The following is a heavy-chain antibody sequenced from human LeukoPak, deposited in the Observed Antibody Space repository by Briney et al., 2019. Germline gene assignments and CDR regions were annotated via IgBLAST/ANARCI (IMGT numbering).Heavy chain of an antibody. CDR3: TTALYDWNDVNY. CDR2: IRYDGSNK. CDR1: GFTFSSYG. D-gene: IGHD1-1*01. Sequence: GGSLRLSCAASGFTFSSYGMHWVRQAPGKGLEWVPFIRYDGSNKYYADSVKGRFTISRDNSKNTLYLQMNSLKTEDTAVYYCTTALYDWNDVNYWGQGTLVTVSS. V-gene: IGHV3-30*02. J-gene: IGHJ4*02.